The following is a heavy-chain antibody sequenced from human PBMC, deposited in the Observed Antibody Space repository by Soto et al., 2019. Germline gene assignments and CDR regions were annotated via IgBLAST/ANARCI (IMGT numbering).Heavy chain of an antibody. CDR3: ARRPETYGSGSYYGMDV. Sequence: PGESLKISCKGSGYSFTSYWISWVRQMPGKGLEWMGRIDPSDSYTNYSPSFQGHVTISADKSISTAYLQWSSLKASDTAMYYCARRPETYGSGSYYGMDVWGQGTTVTSP. CDR1: GYSFTSYW. CDR2: IDPSDSYT. V-gene: IGHV5-10-1*01. J-gene: IGHJ6*02. D-gene: IGHD3-10*01.